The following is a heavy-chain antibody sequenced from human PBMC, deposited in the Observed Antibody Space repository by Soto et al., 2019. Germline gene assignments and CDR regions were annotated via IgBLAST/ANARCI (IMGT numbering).Heavy chain of an antibody. CDR2: IYYSGST. J-gene: IGHJ5*02. Sequence: SETLSLTCTVSGGSISSYYWSWIRQPPGKGLEWIGYIYYSGSTNYNPSLKSRVTISVDTSKNQFSLKLSSVTAADTAVYYCARGYALRVHWFAPWGQGTLVTVSS. CDR3: ARGYALRVHWFAP. CDR1: GGSISSYY. V-gene: IGHV4-59*01. D-gene: IGHD3-16*01.